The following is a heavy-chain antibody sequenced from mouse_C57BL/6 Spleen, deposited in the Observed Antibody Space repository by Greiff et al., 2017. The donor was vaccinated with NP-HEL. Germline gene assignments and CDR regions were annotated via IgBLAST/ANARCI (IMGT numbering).Heavy chain of an antibody. J-gene: IGHJ2*01. V-gene: IGHV14-4*01. CDR2: IDPENGDT. Sequence: VQLQQSGAELVRPGASVKLSCTASGFTFNDDYMHWVKQRPEQGLEWIGWIDPENGDTAYDSKFQGKATFTADKSSNTAYLQLSSLTAEDTAVYYGTPDYYGFDDWGQGTTLTVSA. CDR3: TPDYYGFDD. D-gene: IGHD1-1*01. CDR1: GFTFNDDY.